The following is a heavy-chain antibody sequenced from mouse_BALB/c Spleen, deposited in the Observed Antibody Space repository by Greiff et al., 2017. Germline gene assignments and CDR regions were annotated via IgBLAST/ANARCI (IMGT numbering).Heavy chain of an antibody. J-gene: IGHJ4*01. V-gene: IGHV3-2*02. CDR3: ARWFYYAMDY. CDR2: ISYSGST. Sequence: EVKVEESGPGLVKPSQSLSLTCTVTGYSITSDYAWNWIRQFPGNKLEWMGYISYSGSTSYNPSLKSRISITRDTSKNQFFLQLNSVTTEDTATYYCARWFYYAMDYWGQGTSVTVSS. CDR1: GYSITSDYA. D-gene: IGHD2-2*01.